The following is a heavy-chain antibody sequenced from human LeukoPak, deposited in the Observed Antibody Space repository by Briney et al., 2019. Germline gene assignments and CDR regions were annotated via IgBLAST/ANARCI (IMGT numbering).Heavy chain of an antibody. CDR3: ATSHGWSPDH. Sequence: PGGSLRLSCAASGFTFADYFMHWVRQAPGKGPECISFISGDGTTTYYRDSVRGRFTISRDNSKNSLYLQLESLRADDTALYFCATSHGWSPDHWGQGTLVTVSS. J-gene: IGHJ4*02. D-gene: IGHD6-19*01. CDR1: GFTFADYF. CDR2: ISGDGTTT. V-gene: IGHV3-43*02.